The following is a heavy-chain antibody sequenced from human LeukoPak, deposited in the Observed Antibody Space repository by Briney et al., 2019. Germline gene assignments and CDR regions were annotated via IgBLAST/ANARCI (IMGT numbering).Heavy chain of an antibody. CDR2: IRSKAHSYAT. CDR1: GFSLSGSA. CDR3: TRLSSWENEGIVARPEDFDY. Sequence: GGSLRLSCAASGFSLSGSAMHWVRQASGKGLEWVGRIRSKAHSYATAYAASVKGRFTISRDDSQNTAYLQMNSLKAEDTAVYYCTRLSSWENEGIVARPEDFDYSGQGSLVTVSS. J-gene: IGHJ4*02. D-gene: IGHD6-6*01. V-gene: IGHV3-73*01.